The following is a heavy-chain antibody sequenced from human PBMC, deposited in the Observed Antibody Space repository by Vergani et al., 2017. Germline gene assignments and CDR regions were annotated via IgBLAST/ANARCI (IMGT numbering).Heavy chain of an antibody. J-gene: IGHJ4*02. CDR1: GYSISSGYY. D-gene: IGHD3-3*01. V-gene: IGHV4-38-2*02. CDR2: IYHSGST. CDR3: ARTIFGVVTEPYYFDY. Sequence: QVQLQESGPGLVKPSETLSLTCTVSGYSISSGYYWGWIRQPPGKGLEWIGSIYHSGSTYYHPSLKSRVTISVDTSKNQFSLKLSSVTAADTAVYYCARTIFGVVTEPYYFDYWGQGTLVTVSS.